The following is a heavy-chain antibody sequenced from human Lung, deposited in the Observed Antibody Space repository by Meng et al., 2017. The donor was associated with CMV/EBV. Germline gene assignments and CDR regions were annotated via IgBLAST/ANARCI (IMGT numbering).Heavy chain of an antibody. D-gene: IGHD3-3*01. CDR2: IYYSGIT. Sequence: SETLSLTCTVSGGSIRSGGYYWSWIRQHPGKGLEWIGYIYYSGITYDNPSLKSRVNISVDTSKNQFSLKLSSVTAADTAVYYCARVEYQFLSVDHWGQGTLVTVSS. CDR3: ARVEYQFLSVDH. CDR1: GGSIRSGGYY. J-gene: IGHJ4*02. V-gene: IGHV4-31*03.